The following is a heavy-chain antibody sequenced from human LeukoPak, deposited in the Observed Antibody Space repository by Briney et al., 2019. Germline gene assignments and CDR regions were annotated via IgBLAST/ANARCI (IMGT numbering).Heavy chain of an antibody. CDR1: GFTLSSYA. D-gene: IGHD3-10*01. V-gene: IGHV3-64D*09. CDR3: VKASGSGSSSLYDF. Sequence: GGSLILSCSASGFTLSSYAMHWVRQAPGKGLEYVSAISSDGQKTYYADSVRGRFTISRDISKNTLYLQMSSLRSEDTAVYYCVKASGSGSSSLYDFWGQGTLVTVSS. CDR2: ISSDGQKT. J-gene: IGHJ4*02.